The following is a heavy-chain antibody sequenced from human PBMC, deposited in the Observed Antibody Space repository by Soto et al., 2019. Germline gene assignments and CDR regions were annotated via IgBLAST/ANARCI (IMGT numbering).Heavy chain of an antibody. D-gene: IGHD3-3*01. V-gene: IGHV5-51*01. Sequence: PGESLKISCKGSGYNFANYWIGWVRQMPGKGLEWMGIIYPGDSETRYSPSFQGQVTISADKSISTAYLQWSTLKASDTAMYYCARGPYYDFWSGYYTQNYYYYGMDVWGQGTTVTVSS. CDR2: IYPGDSET. CDR3: ARGPYYDFWSGYYTQNYYYYGMDV. CDR1: GYNFANYW. J-gene: IGHJ6*02.